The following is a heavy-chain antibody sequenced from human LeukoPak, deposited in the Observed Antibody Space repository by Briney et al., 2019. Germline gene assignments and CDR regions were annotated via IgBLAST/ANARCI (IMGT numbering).Heavy chain of an antibody. Sequence: GGSLRLSCAAPGFTFSSYTMNWVRQAPGKGLEWLSYITSSSTTYYIHSVKGRFTISRDNAKNSLDLQMNSVRDEDTAVYYCVRDHIFTFDYWGQGTLVTVSS. CDR3: VRDHIFTFDY. D-gene: IGHD2-21*01. J-gene: IGHJ4*02. V-gene: IGHV3-48*02. CDR2: ITSSSTT. CDR1: GFTFSSYT.